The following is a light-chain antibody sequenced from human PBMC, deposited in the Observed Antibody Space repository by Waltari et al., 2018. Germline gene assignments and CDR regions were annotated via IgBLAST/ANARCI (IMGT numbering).Light chain of an antibody. J-gene: IGKJ4*01. Sequence: IVLRQSPDTLSLSPGQRATLSCRASQTINNNFLVWYQQKPGQAPRLIIHGASSRATAFPDRFSGSGSGTDFTLTISSLKPEDSAVYYCQQYDGSVLTFGGGTKVEI. CDR3: QQYDGSVLT. CDR1: QTINNNF. CDR2: GAS. V-gene: IGKV3-20*01.